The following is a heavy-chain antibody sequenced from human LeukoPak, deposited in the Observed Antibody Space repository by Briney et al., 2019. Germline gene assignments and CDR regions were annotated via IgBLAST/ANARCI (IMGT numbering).Heavy chain of an antibody. D-gene: IGHD1-20*01. V-gene: IGHV4-59*08. Sequence: PSETLSLTCTVSSGSINNYYWSWIRQPPGKGLEWIGYILSSESTNYNPSVKSRVTISVDTSKNQFSLRLSSVTAADTAVYYCARHHNWNYDYWGQGTLVTVSS. CDR1: SGSINNYY. CDR2: ILSSEST. J-gene: IGHJ4*02. CDR3: ARHHNWNYDY.